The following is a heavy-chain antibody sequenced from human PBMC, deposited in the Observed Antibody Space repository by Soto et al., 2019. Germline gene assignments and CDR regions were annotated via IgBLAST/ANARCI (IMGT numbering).Heavy chain of an antibody. CDR3: ARTFNTVVTPFSGMDV. Sequence: ASVKVSCKASGYTFTSYYMHWVRQAPGRGLEWMGIINPSGGSTSYAQKFQGRVTMTRDTSTSTVYMELSSLRSEDTAVYYCARTFNTVVTPFSGMDVWGQGTTVTVSS. D-gene: IGHD2-15*01. CDR2: INPSGGST. J-gene: IGHJ6*02. V-gene: IGHV1-46*01. CDR1: GYTFTSYY.